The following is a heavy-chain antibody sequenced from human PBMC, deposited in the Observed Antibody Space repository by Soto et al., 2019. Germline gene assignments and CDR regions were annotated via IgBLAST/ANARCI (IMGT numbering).Heavy chain of an antibody. CDR3: AKDQGIAASHGID. CDR2: ISNDANDK. J-gene: IGHJ3*01. D-gene: IGHD6-13*01. Sequence: QVQLVESGGGVVQPGRSLRLSCAASGFTFNNYGMHWVRQAPGKGLEWVAAISNDANDKYYADSVKGRLTFSRDNSKNTLYLQVNSLTTEDTAVYYCAKDQGIAASHGIDWGQGTMVTVSS. CDR1: GFTFNNYG. V-gene: IGHV3-30*18.